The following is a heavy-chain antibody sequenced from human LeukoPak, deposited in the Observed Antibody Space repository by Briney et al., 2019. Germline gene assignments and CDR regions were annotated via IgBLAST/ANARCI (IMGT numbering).Heavy chain of an antibody. D-gene: IGHD2-15*01. CDR1: GWSLSGYY. V-gene: IGHV4-34*01. CDR2: INYSGNT. CDR3: AGRGTAYCRGGNCYSDKYFDY. Sequence: PSETLSLTCAVDGWSLSGYYWTWLRQTPGKGREGIGEINYSGNTNYNRSLKSRVTISADTAKNQFSLRLSSVTAADTAVYYCAGRGTAYCRGGNCYSDKYFDYWGQGIQVTVS. J-gene: IGHJ4*02.